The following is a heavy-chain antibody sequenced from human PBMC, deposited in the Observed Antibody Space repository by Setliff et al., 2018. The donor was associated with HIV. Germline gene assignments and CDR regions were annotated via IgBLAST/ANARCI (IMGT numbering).Heavy chain of an antibody. CDR1: GFTFEDYA. D-gene: IGHD3-16*01. CDR3: AKGVKWLDP. CDR2: ISWNSGSI. V-gene: IGHV3-9*01. J-gene: IGHJ5*02. Sequence: PGGSLRLSCAASGFTFEDYAMQWVRQAPGKGLEWVSGISWNSGSIGYADSVKGRFTISRDNAKNSLYLQMNSLRVDDTAVYYCAKGVKWLDPWGQGIQVTVSS.